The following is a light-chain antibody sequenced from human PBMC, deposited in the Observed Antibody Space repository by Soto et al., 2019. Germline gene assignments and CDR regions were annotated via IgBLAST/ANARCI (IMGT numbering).Light chain of an antibody. CDR2: EDS. CDR3: SSYTTSSTQV. V-gene: IGLV2-14*01. J-gene: IGLJ3*02. CDR1: SSDIGTYNY. Sequence: QSALTQPASVSGSPGQSITISCTGTSSDIGTYNYVSWYQQHPGKVPKLMIYEDSNRPSGVAHRFSGSKSGNTASLASSGLQAEDEADYYCSSYTTSSTQVFGGGTKLTVL.